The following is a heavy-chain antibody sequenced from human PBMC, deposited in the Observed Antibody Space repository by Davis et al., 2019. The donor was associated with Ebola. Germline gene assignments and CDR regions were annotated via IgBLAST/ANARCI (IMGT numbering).Heavy chain of an antibody. D-gene: IGHD6-13*01. J-gene: IGHJ3*02. Sequence: AASVKVSCKASGYTFTSYDINWVRQATGQGLEWMGWMNPNSGNTGYAQKFQGRVTMTRNTSISTAYMELSSLRSEDTAVYYCARGSYSSSWYLVGGDAFDIWGQGTMVTVSS. CDR3: ARGSYSSSWYLVGGDAFDI. V-gene: IGHV1-8*01. CDR2: MNPNSGNT. CDR1: GYTFTSYD.